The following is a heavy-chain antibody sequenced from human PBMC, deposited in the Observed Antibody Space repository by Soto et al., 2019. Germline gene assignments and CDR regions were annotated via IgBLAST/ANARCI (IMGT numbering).Heavy chain of an antibody. J-gene: IGHJ4*02. CDR1: GYTFTIYA. V-gene: IGHV1-3*01. Sequence: QVQLVQSGAEVKKPGASVKVSCTASGYTFTIYAMQWVRQAPGQRLEWMGWINAGNGNTKYSQKFQGRVTITRDTSASTAYMELSSLRSEDTAVYYCAREGARPDFYFDYWGQGTLVTVSS. D-gene: IGHD6-6*01. CDR3: AREGARPDFYFDY. CDR2: INAGNGNT.